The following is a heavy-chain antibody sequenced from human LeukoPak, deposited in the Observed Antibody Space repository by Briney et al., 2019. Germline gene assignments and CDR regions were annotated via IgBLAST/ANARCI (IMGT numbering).Heavy chain of an antibody. CDR2: IVGSGGST. D-gene: IGHD3-16*01. CDR1: GVTFSSYA. J-gene: IGHJ4*02. CDR3: AKTSDYESAY. V-gene: IGHV3-23*01. Sequence: GGSLRLSCAASGVTFSSYAMSWVRQAPGKGLEWVSAIVGSGGSTYYGDSVKGRFTISRDNSKNTLYLQMDSLRAEDTAVYYCAKTSDYESAYWGQGALVTVSS.